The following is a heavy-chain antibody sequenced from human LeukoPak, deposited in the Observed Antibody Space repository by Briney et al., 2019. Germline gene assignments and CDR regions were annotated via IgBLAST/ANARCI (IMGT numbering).Heavy chain of an antibody. D-gene: IGHD4-4*01. CDR2: IHSVGTT. V-gene: IGHV4-39*01. CDR1: GGSISDTYYY. CDR3: ARQVGGWYSNMGSFDS. J-gene: IGHJ4*02. Sequence: SETLSLTCTVSGGSISDTYYYWAWFRQPPGKGLEWIGSIHSVGTTYHSPSLKSRLTLSVDTSKNQFSLSLTSVTAADTAVYFCARQVGGWYSNMGSFDSWGQGTLVAVSS.